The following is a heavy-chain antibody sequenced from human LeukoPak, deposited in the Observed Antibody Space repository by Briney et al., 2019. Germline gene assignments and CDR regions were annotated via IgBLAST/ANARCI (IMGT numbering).Heavy chain of an antibody. CDR3: CRDLTSTWSFP. J-gene: IGHJ5*02. Sequence: GESLKISCQGFGYSFTSYWIGWVRQMPGKGMEWMGVIYPGDLRVRYNPSFQGQVTISVDKSINTAYLQWVSLRASDSAMDCACRDLTSTWSFPWGQGTLVTVSS. CDR1: GYSFTSYW. V-gene: IGHV5-51*01. D-gene: IGHD6-13*01. CDR2: IYPGDLRV.